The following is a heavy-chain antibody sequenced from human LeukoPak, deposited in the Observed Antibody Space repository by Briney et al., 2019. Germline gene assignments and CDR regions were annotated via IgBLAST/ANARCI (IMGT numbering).Heavy chain of an antibody. CDR2: IYSSGTT. D-gene: IGHD2-8*02. J-gene: IGHJ4*02. Sequence: PSETLSLTCTVSGASISRSRCYWTWIRQPPGKGLEWIGSIYSSGTTYYKSSLESRVTISLDTSKNKFSLRLTSVSAAETAVYFCARHAYDTRGAPRAFDSWGQGTLVTVSS. CDR3: ARHAYDTRGAPRAFDS. V-gene: IGHV4-39*01. CDR1: GASISRSRCY.